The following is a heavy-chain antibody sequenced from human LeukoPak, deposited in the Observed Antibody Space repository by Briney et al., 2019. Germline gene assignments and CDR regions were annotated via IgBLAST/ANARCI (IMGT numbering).Heavy chain of an antibody. V-gene: IGHV4-59*08. D-gene: IGHD6-13*01. Sequence: PSETLSLTYTVSGGSISSYYWIWTRQPPGKGLEWIGYIYYSGTTYYTPSLQSRVTMSVDTSKNQFSLKLNSVTAADTAVYYCARLDKHTGSWLPDYWGQGTLVTVSS. CDR3: ARLDKHTGSWLPDY. J-gene: IGHJ4*02. CDR1: GGSISSYY. CDR2: IYYSGTT.